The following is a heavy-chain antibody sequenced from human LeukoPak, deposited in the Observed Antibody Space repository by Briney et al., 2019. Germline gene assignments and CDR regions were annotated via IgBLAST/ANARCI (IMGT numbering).Heavy chain of an antibody. J-gene: IGHJ2*01. CDR3: ATCIAARRASDWYFDL. CDR2: IIPIFGTA. V-gene: IGHV1-69*05. D-gene: IGHD6-6*01. Sequence: SVKVSCKASGGTFISYAISWVRQAPGQGLEWMGGIIPIFGTANYAQKFQGRVTITTDESTSTAYMELSSLRSEDTAVYYCATCIAARRASDWYFDLWGRGTLVTVSS. CDR1: GGTFISYA.